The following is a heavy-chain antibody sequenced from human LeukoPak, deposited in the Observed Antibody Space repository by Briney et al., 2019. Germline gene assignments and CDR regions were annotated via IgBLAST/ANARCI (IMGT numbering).Heavy chain of an antibody. CDR2: IYSSGST. Sequence: SETLSLTCTVSGGSVISYFWSWIRQPPGKGLEWIGYIYSSGSTLYNPSLKSRLTISVDTSKKQVSLKLSSVTAADTAMYYCGRHQTMYYGMDVWGQGTAVTVSS. D-gene: IGHD4/OR15-4a*01. CDR3: GRHQTMYYGMDV. V-gene: IGHV4-59*08. CDR1: GGSVISYF. J-gene: IGHJ6*02.